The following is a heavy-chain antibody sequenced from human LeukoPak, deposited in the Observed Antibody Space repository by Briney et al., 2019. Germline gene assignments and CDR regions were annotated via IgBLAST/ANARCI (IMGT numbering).Heavy chain of an antibody. J-gene: IGHJ5*02. D-gene: IGHD1-1*01. Sequence: ASVKVSCKASGYTFTSNDINWVRQAAGQGLEWMGWMNPHSGNAGYAQKFQGRVTMTRDTSISTAYMELSSLTSDDTAVYYCVRIPQRVPHNWFDPWGQGTLVTVSS. V-gene: IGHV1-8*01. CDR1: GYTFTSND. CDR2: MNPHSGNA. CDR3: VRIPQRVPHNWFDP.